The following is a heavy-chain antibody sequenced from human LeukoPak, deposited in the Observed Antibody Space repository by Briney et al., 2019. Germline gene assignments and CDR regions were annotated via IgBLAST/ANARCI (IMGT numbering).Heavy chain of an antibody. CDR1: GGSFSGYY. Sequence: SETLSLTCAVYGGSFSGYYWSWIRQPPGKGLEWIGEINHSGSTNYNPSLKSRVTISVDTSKNQFSLKLSSVTAADTAVYYWARVPYNWNEYYYMDVWGKGTTVTVSS. V-gene: IGHV4-34*01. CDR3: ARVPYNWNEYYYMDV. CDR2: INHSGST. D-gene: IGHD1-1*01. J-gene: IGHJ6*03.